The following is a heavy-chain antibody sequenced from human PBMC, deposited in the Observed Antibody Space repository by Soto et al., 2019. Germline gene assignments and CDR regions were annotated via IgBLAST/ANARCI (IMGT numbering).Heavy chain of an antibody. J-gene: IGHJ4*02. Sequence: VASVKVSCKASGYTFTSYGISWVRQAPGQGLEWMGWISAYNGNTNYAQKLQGRVTMTTDTSTSTAYMELRSLRSDDTAVYYCARDSPIYAYYDILTGGAYWGQGTLVTVSS. CDR2: ISAYNGNT. D-gene: IGHD3-9*01. CDR1: GYTFTSYG. V-gene: IGHV1-18*01. CDR3: ARDSPIYAYYDILTGGAY.